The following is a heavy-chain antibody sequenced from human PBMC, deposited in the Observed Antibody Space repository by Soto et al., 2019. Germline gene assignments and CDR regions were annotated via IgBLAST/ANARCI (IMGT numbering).Heavy chain of an antibody. CDR2: LNPNSGGT. CDR3: ARDDGQSRDIFDI. D-gene: IGHD2-15*01. Sequence: ASVKVSCKASGYTFTDYYIHWLRQAPGQGLEWMGWLNPNSGGTTYAEKCQGRVTMTREKSITTAYMALSRLGSDDTAVYDCARDDGQSRDIFDIWGQGTMVSVSS. J-gene: IGHJ3*02. CDR1: GYTFTDYY. V-gene: IGHV1-2*02.